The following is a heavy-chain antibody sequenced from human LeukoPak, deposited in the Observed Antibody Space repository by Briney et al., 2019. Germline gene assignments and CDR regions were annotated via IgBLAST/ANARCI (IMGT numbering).Heavy chain of an antibody. Sequence: TSEPPSLTCNVSGGAISNYYWSWIRQPPGKGLEWIGYINYSGSAFYNPSVKSRVTISVDTSKNQFSLKLNSVTAADTAVYYCARAYYGDFFDYWGQGTLVTVSS. CDR1: GGAISNYY. CDR2: INYSGSA. D-gene: IGHD4-17*01. CDR3: ARAYYGDFFDY. V-gene: IGHV4-59*08. J-gene: IGHJ4*02.